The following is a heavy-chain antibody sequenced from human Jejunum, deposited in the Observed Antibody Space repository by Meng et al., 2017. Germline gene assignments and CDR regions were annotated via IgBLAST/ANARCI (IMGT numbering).Heavy chain of an antibody. D-gene: IGHD4-11*01. CDR2: INDSGST. V-gene: IGHV4-34*01. J-gene: IGHJ4*02. Sequence: QVKLQQWGAGLLKPSETLSLTCAVYGGSISDYYWTWIRQPPGKGLEWIGEINDSGSTNYNPPLKSRVTISVDTSKSQFYLRVSSVTAADTAVYYCARGNEYSNYGADFWGQGTPVTVSS. CDR3: ARGNEYSNYGADF. CDR1: GGSISDYY.